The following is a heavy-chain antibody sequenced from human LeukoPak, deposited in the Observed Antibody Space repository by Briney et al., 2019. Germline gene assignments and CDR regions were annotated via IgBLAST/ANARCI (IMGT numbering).Heavy chain of an antibody. Sequence: ASVKVSCKASGYTFTSYYMHWVRQAPGQGLEWMGIINPSGGSTSYAQKFQGRVTMTRDTSTSTVYMELSSLRSEDTAVYYCARGGITMIVVVISAFDIWGQGTMVTVSS. CDR2: INPSGGST. V-gene: IGHV1-46*01. CDR3: ARGGITMIVVVISAFDI. D-gene: IGHD3-22*01. J-gene: IGHJ3*02. CDR1: GYTFTSYY.